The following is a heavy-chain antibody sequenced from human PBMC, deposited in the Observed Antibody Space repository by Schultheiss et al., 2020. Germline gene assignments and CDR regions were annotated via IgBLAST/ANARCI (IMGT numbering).Heavy chain of an antibody. CDR1: GGTFSSYA. CDR3: ARTLAAPSYYYYYMDV. Sequence: KISCKASGGTFSSYAISWVRQAPGQGLEWMGGIIPIFGTANYAQKFQGRVTITADESTSTAYMELSSLRSEDTAVYYCARTLAAPSYYYYYMDVWGKGTTVTVSS. J-gene: IGHJ6*03. CDR2: IIPIFGTA. D-gene: IGHD6-6*01. V-gene: IGHV1-69*01.